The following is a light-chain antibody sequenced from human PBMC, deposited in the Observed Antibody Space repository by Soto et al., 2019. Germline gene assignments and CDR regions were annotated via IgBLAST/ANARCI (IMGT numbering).Light chain of an antibody. CDR2: DVS. CDR1: SSDVGAYNH. CDR3: CSHAGSSVV. V-gene: IGLV2-11*01. Sequence: QSALTQPRSVSGSPGQSVTISCTGTSSDVGAYNHVSWYQQHPGKAPKLTIYDVSKRPSGVPDRFSGSKSGNTASLTISGLQAEDEADYYCCSHAGSSVVFGTGTKVTVL. J-gene: IGLJ1*01.